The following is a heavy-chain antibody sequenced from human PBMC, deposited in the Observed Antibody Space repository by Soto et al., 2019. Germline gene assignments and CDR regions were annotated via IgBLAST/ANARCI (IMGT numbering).Heavy chain of an antibody. CDR3: ARDSYDSSGLPDY. CDR2: ISYDGSNK. CDR1: GFTFSSYA. V-gene: IGHV3-30-3*01. D-gene: IGHD3-22*01. J-gene: IGHJ4*02. Sequence: QVQLVESGGGVVQPGRSLRLSCAASGFTFSSYAMHWVRQAPGKGLEWVAVISYDGSNKYYADSVKGRFTISRDNSKNTLYLQMNSLSAEDTAVYYCARDSYDSSGLPDYWGQGTLVTVSS.